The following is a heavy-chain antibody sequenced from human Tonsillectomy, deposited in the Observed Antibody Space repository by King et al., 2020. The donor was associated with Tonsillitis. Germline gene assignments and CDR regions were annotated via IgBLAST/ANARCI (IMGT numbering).Heavy chain of an antibody. CDR2: IRSKANSYAP. D-gene: IGHD3-22*01. V-gene: IGHV3-73*01. Sequence: VQLVESGGGLVQPGGSLNLSCAASGFTLSGPAMHWVRQPSGKGLEWVGRIRSKANSYAPAYAASVKGRFTISRDDSKNTAYLQMNSLKTEDTAVYYCTRQQYYYDSSGYYYHWGQGTLVTVSS. J-gene: IGHJ5*02. CDR3: TRQQYYYDSSGYYYH. CDR1: GFTLSGPA.